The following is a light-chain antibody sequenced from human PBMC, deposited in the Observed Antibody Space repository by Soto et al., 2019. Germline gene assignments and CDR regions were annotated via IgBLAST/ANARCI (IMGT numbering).Light chain of an antibody. CDR3: QQYDSSPLT. CDR1: QSVSSSF. V-gene: IGKV3-20*01. Sequence: EIVLTQSPGTLSLSPGERATLSCRASQSVSSSFLAWYQQKPGQAPRLLIYGASSRATSIPDRFSGSGSGTDFTLTISRLEPEDGAVYYCQQYDSSPLTFGGGTKVEIK. CDR2: GAS. J-gene: IGKJ4*01.